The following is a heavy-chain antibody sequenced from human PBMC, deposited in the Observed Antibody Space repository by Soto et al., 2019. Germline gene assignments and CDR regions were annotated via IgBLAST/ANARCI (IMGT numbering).Heavy chain of an antibody. CDR1: GFTFSSYA. CDR2: ISGSGGST. J-gene: IGHJ3*02. Sequence: PGGSLRLSCAASGFTFSSYAMSWVRQAPGKGLEWVSAISGSGGSTYYADSVKGRFTISRDNSKNTLYLQMNSLRAEDTAVYYCAKDHNYDSSGYYWSRADAFDIWGQVKMVTVSS. CDR3: AKDHNYDSSGYYWSRADAFDI. V-gene: IGHV3-23*01. D-gene: IGHD3-22*01.